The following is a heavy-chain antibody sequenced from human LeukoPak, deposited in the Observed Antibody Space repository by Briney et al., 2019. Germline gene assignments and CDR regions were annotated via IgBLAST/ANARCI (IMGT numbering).Heavy chain of an antibody. CDR3: ARVAAPDYYYYYGMDV. CDR1: GGSISSSSYY. Sequence: SETLSLTCTVSGGSISSSSYYWGWIRQPPGKGLEWIGSIYYGGSSYYNPSLKSRVTISVDTSKNQFSLKLNSVTAADTAVYYCARVAAPDYYYYYGMDVWGQGTTVTVSS. D-gene: IGHD6-13*01. CDR2: IYYGGSS. J-gene: IGHJ6*02. V-gene: IGHV4-39*07.